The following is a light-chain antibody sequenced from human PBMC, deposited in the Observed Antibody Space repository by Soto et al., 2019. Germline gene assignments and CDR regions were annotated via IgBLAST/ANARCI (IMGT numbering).Light chain of an antibody. J-gene: IGLJ1*01. CDR1: SSNIGNNA. V-gene: IGLV1-36*01. CDR3: AAWDDRLNGYV. CDR2: YAT. Sequence: QAVVTQPPSVSEAPRQRVTISCSGSSSNIGNNAVNWYQQLPGKAPKLLIFYATLVPSGVSDRFSGSKSGTSASLAISGLQSEDEGDYYCAAWDDRLNGYVFGTGTKLTVL.